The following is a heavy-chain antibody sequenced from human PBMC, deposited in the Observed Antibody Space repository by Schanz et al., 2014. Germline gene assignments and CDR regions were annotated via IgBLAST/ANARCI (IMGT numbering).Heavy chain of an antibody. CDR3: ARAEINSGYARYYYGMDV. D-gene: IGHD5-12*01. CDR1: GGSISNYY. Sequence: QVQLQESGPGLVKSSETLSLTCTVSGGSISNYYWSWIRQPPGKGLEWIGYIYYSGSTNYNPSLKSRVTISVDTSKNQFSLKLSSVTAADTAVYYCARAEINSGYARYYYGMDVWGQGTTVTVSS. V-gene: IGHV4-59*01. J-gene: IGHJ6*02. CDR2: IYYSGST.